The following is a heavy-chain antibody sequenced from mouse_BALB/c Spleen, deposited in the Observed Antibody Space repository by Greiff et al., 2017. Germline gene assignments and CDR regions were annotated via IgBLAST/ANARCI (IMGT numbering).Heavy chain of an antibody. D-gene: IGHD1-1*01. J-gene: IGHJ3*01. Sequence: VQRVESGAELVRPGASVTLSCKASGYTFTDYEMHWVKQTPVHGLEWIGAIDPETGGTAYNQKFKGKATLTADKSSSTAYMELRSLTSEDSAVYYCSRGGSSYGFAYWGQGTLVTVSA. V-gene: IGHV1-15*01. CDR1: GYTFTDYE. CDR2: IDPETGGT. CDR3: SRGGSSYGFAY.